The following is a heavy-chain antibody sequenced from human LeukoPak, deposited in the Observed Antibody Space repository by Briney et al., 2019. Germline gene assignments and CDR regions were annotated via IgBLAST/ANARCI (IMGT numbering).Heavy chain of an antibody. CDR2: IYYSGST. Sequence: SETLSLTCTVSAGSISSSSCYWGWIRQPPGKGLEWIGNIYYSGSTYYNPSLKSRVTISVDTSKNQFSLKLSSVTAADTAVYYCARVSGVAVANSRPYFDYWGQGTLVTVSS. J-gene: IGHJ4*02. CDR3: ARVSGVAVANSRPYFDY. CDR1: AGSISSSSCY. V-gene: IGHV4-39*07. D-gene: IGHD6-19*01.